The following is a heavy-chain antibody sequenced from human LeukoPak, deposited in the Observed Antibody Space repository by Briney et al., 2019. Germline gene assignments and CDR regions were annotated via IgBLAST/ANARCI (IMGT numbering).Heavy chain of an antibody. D-gene: IGHD6-19*01. CDR2: INHSGAT. Sequence: KASETLSLTCAGSGGAFTGYYWSWIRQPPGKGLEWIGEINHSGATNYNPPLKSRVTISVDTSKNQFSLRLTSVSAADTGVYYCATPTRGGIAVTGTFGHWGQGTQLTVSS. CDR3: ATPTRGGIAVTGTFGH. V-gene: IGHV4-34*01. J-gene: IGHJ4*02. CDR1: GGAFTGYY.